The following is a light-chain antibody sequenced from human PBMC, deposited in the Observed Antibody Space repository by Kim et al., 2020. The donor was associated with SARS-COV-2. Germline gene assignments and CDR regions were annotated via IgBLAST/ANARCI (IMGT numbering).Light chain of an antibody. V-gene: IGLV8-61*01. J-gene: IGLJ3*02. Sequence: QTVVTQDPSLSVSPGGTVTLTCGLNSGSVSSSFYPSWYQQTPGQPPRTLVFSTDSRSSGVPKRFAGSILGDKAALTITGAQADDESDYYCMLYMGPGIWVFGGGTQLTVL. CDR1: SGSVSSSFY. CDR2: STD. CDR3: MLYMGPGIWV.